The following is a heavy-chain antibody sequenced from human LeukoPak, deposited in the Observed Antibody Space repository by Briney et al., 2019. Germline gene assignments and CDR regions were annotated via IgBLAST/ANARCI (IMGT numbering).Heavy chain of an antibody. CDR3: ARVGPVWFGEGHYYFDY. D-gene: IGHD3-10*01. CDR1: GGSISSYY. Sequence: PSETLSLTCTVSGGSISSYYWSWIRQPPGKGLEWIGYIYYSGSTNYNPSLKSRVTISVDTSKNQFSLKLSSVTAADTAVYYCARVGPVWFGEGHYYFDYWGQGTLVTVSS. V-gene: IGHV4-59*01. CDR2: IYYSGST. J-gene: IGHJ4*02.